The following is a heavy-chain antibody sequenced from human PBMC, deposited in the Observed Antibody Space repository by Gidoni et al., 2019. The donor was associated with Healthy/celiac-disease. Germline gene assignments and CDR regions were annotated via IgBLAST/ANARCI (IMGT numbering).Heavy chain of an antibody. CDR3: AKGVGGTLSRIMDV. CDR1: GFIFSTYA. Sequence: EVQLLESGGDLVQPGGSLRLSCVASGFIFSTYAMTWVRQAPGKGLEWVSAISVSATNTYYADSVKGRFTISRDNSKNTLYLQMNSLRAEDTAVYYCAKGVGGTLSRIMDVWGKGTTVTVSS. J-gene: IGHJ6*03. CDR2: ISVSATNT. D-gene: IGHD1-26*01. V-gene: IGHV3-23*01.